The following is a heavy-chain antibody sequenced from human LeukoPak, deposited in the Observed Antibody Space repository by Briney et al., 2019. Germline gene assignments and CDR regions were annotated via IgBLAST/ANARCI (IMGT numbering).Heavy chain of an antibody. V-gene: IGHV4-38-2*02. Sequence: PSETLSLTCSVSGDSISSGSYWSWIRQPPGRGLEWIATIYHTGTTYYNPSLKSRLTISLDTSKNQFSLKMNSVTAADTAVYYCAREWANRAARPFWYFDLWGRGTLVTVSS. D-gene: IGHD6-6*01. CDR1: GDSISSGSY. CDR3: AREWANRAARPFWYFDL. J-gene: IGHJ2*01. CDR2: IYHTGTT.